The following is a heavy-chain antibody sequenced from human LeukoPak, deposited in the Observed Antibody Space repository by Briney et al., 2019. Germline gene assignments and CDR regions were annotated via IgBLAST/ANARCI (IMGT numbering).Heavy chain of an antibody. J-gene: IGHJ5*02. D-gene: IGHD6-19*01. Sequence: GGSLRLSCAASEFTFSSYGMHWVRQAPGKGLEWVAVIWYDGSNKYYADSVKGRFTISRDNSKNTLYLQMNSLRAEDTAVYYCAGEEGDPSSGWYQNWFDPWGQGTLVTVSS. CDR2: IWYDGSNK. V-gene: IGHV3-33*01. CDR1: EFTFSSYG. CDR3: AGEEGDPSSGWYQNWFDP.